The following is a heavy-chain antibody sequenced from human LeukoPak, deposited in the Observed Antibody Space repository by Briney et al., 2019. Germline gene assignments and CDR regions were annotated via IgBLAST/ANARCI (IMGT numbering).Heavy chain of an antibody. CDR2: IYTSGST. V-gene: IGHV4-4*07. J-gene: IGHJ4*02. Sequence: SETLSLTCTVSGGSISSYYWSWIRRPAGKGLEWIWRIYTSGSTNYNASLKSRVSMSVDTSKNQFSLKLSSVTAADTAVFYCARENSGSYREFDYWGQGTLVTVSS. CDR1: GGSISSYY. CDR3: ARENSGSYREFDY. D-gene: IGHD1-26*01.